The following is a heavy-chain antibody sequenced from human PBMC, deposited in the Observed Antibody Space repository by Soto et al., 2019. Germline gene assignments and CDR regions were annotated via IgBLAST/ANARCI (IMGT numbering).Heavy chain of an antibody. CDR2: IYNSGST. CDR1: GGSISSYY. D-gene: IGHD3-10*01. CDR3: ARAEFRSRSLHYYYGLDV. J-gene: IGHJ6*02. V-gene: IGHV4-59*01. Sequence: SETLSLTCTVSGGSISSYYWSWIRQPPGKGLEWIGYIYNSGSTNYNPSLKRRVSISIDTSMNQFSLNLNSVTAADTAVYYCARAEFRSRSLHYYYGLDVWGQATTVTVSS.